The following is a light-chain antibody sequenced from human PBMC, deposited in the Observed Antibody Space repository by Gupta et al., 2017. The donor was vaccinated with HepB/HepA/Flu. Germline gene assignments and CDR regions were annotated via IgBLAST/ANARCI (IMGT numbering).Light chain of an antibody. CDR1: QSLLDSDDGNTY. CDR3: MNRIEFLCS. CDR2: TLC. J-gene: IGKJ2*04. V-gene: IGKV2-40*01. Sequence: DIVMTQTPLSLPFTPGEPASISCSSSQSLLDSDDGNTYLDWYLKKPGQSTQLLFDTLCYRASGVPDWCSGGGSGTVFTMNSSRVQAEFVGVYSCMNRIEFLCSFGQGTKLEIK.